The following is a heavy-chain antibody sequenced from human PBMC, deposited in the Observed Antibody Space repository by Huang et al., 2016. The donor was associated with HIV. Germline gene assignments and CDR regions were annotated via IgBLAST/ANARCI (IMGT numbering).Heavy chain of an antibody. CDR1: GGSFSGYY. J-gene: IGHJ4*02. D-gene: IGHD3-10*01. Sequence: QVQLHQWGAGLLKPSETLSLTCAVYGGSFSGYYWSWIRQPPGKGLEWIGEITHSGSTNYNPSLRSRVTISEETSNNQFSLTLSSVPAADTAVYYCARAPHYGSGSYYYWGQGTLVTVSS. CDR3: ARAPHYGSGSYYY. V-gene: IGHV4-34*01. CDR2: ITHSGST.